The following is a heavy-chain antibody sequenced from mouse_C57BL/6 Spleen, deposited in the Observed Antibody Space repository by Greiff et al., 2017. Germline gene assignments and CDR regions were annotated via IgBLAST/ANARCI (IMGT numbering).Heavy chain of an antibody. D-gene: IGHD1-2*01. Sequence: QSGPGLVKPSQSLSLTCSVTGYSITSGYYWNWIRQFPGNKLEWMGYISYDGSNNYNPSLKNRISITRDTPKNQFFLKLNSVTTEDTATYYCARDATTAPFAYWGQGTLVTVSA. J-gene: IGHJ3*01. CDR2: ISYDGSN. CDR3: ARDATTAPFAY. CDR1: GYSITSGYY. V-gene: IGHV3-6*01.